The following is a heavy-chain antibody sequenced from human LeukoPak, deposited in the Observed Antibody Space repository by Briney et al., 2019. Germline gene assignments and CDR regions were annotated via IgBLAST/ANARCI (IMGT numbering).Heavy chain of an antibody. D-gene: IGHD6-13*01. CDR1: TFTFSDYY. CDR2: IKQDGSEK. Sequence: GGSLRLSCAASTFTFSDYYMSWIRQAPGKGLEWVANIKQDGSEKYYVDSVKGRFTISRDNAKNSLYLQMNSLRAEDTAVYYCARGQGSSWLWGQGTLVTVSS. CDR3: ARGQGSSWL. V-gene: IGHV3-7*01. J-gene: IGHJ4*02.